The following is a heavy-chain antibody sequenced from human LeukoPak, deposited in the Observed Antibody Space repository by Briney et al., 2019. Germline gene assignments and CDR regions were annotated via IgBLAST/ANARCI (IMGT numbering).Heavy chain of an antibody. V-gene: IGHV4-34*01. CDR3: ARTSQVGATKGWFDP. Sequence: SETLSLTCAVYGGSFSGYYWSWIRQPPGKGLEWIGEINHSGSTNYNPSLKRRVTISVDTSKNQFSLKLSSVTAADTAVYYCARTSQVGATKGWFDPWGQGTLVTVSS. J-gene: IGHJ5*02. CDR2: INHSGST. D-gene: IGHD1-26*01. CDR1: GGSFSGYY.